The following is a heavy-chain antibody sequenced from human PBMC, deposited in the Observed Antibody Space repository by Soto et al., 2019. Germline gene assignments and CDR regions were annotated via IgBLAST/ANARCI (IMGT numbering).Heavy chain of an antibody. V-gene: IGHV4-34*01. CDR2: INHSGST. J-gene: IGHJ6*02. Sequence: SETLSLTCAVYGGSFSGYYWSWIRQPPGKGLEWIGEINHSGSTNYNPSLKSRVTISVDTSKNQFSLKLSSVTAADTAVYYCAIAKSGVAAAGTPGINYYYGMDVWGQGTTVTVS. D-gene: IGHD6-13*01. CDR3: AIAKSGVAAAGTPGINYYYGMDV. CDR1: GGSFSGYY.